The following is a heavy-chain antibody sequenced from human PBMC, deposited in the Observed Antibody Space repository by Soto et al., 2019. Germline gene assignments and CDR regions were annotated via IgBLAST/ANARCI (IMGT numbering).Heavy chain of an antibody. CDR1: GYAFTTYG. CDR2: ISAHNGNT. CDR3: AIGRYGDY. J-gene: IGHJ4*02. D-gene: IGHD1-1*01. V-gene: IGHV1-18*01. Sequence: QVHLVQSGAEVKKPGASVKVSCKGSGYAFTTYGITWVRQAPGQGLEWMGWISAHNGNTNYAQKLQGRVTVTRDTSTSTAYMELRRLRSDYTAVYYFAIGRYGDYWGQGALVTVSS.